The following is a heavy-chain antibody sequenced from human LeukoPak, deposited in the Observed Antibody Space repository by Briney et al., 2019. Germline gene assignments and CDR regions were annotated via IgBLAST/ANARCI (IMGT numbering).Heavy chain of an antibody. J-gene: IGHJ4*02. D-gene: IGHD6-6*01. V-gene: IGHV3-74*01. Sequence: GGSLRLSCAASGFTFSDYSMRWVRQAPGKGLWWVSGINGDGSSTYYADSVKGRFTISRDNAKNTLNLQMNSLRAEDAAVYYCASDMYSPSSAGGDYWGQGTLVTVSS. CDR1: GFTFSDYS. CDR3: ASDMYSPSSAGGDY. CDR2: INGDGSST.